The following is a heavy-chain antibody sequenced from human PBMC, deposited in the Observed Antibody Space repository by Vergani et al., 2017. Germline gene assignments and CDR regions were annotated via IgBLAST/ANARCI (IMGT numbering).Heavy chain of an antibody. Sequence: QVQLVQSGAEVKKPGASVKVSCKASGYTFTGYYMHWVRQAPGQGLEWMGWINAYNGNTNYAQKLQGRVTMTTDTSTSTAYMELRSLRSDDTAVYYCARLYYGGYFDYWGQGTLVTVSS. CDR1: GYTFTGYY. CDR2: INAYNGNT. J-gene: IGHJ4*02. D-gene: IGHD2-21*01. V-gene: IGHV1-18*04. CDR3: ARLYYGGYFDY.